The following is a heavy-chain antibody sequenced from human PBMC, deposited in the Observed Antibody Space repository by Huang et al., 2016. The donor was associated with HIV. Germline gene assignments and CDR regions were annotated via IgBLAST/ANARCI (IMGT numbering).Heavy chain of an antibody. D-gene: IGHD6-19*01. V-gene: IGHV4-39*01. CDR1: GGSISSSSYY. CDR2: IYYSGNT. J-gene: IGHJ6*02. Sequence: LQLQESGPGLVKSSETLSLICTVSGGSISSSSYYWGWIRQPPGKGPEWIGSIYYSGNTYYNPPLKSRVTISGDTAKNQFSLKVNSVTAADTAVYYCARHGRVAGHYYNNMDVWGRGTTVTVSS. CDR3: ARHGRVAGHYYNNMDV.